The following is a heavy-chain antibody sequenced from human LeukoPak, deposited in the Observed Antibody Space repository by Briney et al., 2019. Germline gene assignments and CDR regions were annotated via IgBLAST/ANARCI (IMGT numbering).Heavy chain of an antibody. CDR1: GFTFSSYS. V-gene: IGHV3-21*01. CDR3: ARDYGAGHPYYYYYYMDV. CDR2: ISSSSSYI. J-gene: IGHJ6*03. D-gene: IGHD4/OR15-4a*01. Sequence: GGSLRLSCAASGFTFSSYSMNWVRQAPGKGLEWVSSISSSSSYIYYADSVKGRFTISRDNAKNSLYLQMNSLRAEDTAVYYCARDYGAGHPYYYYYYMDVWGKGTTVTVSS.